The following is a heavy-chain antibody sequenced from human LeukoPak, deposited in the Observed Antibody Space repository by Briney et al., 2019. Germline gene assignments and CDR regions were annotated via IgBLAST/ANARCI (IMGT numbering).Heavy chain of an antibody. V-gene: IGHV3-74*01. CDR2: INSNGNTT. D-gene: IGHD5-18*01. CDR3: ARGGGNSYAPVDY. CDR1: GFTFSTYW. J-gene: IGHJ4*02. Sequence: GGSLGLSCAASGFTFSTYWMHWARQVPGKGLVWVSRINSNGNTTPYADSVKGRFTISRDNAKNTLFLQMNSLRAEDTAVYYCARGGGNSYAPVDYWGQGTLVTVSS.